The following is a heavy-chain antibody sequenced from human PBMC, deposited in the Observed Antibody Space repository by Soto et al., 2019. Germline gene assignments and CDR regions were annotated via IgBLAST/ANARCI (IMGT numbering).Heavy chain of an antibody. D-gene: IGHD5-12*01. Sequence: QVQLVQSGAEVKKPGSSVKVSCKASGVTFTNDIITWVRQAPGQGLEWMGRIIPLLDIANYAQKFQGRVKITADKSPSTAYMARNSLRSEDKAVYYCVSYSPSGSTYSGYDGIDYWGQGTLVTVSS. CDR3: VSYSPSGSTYSGYDGIDY. CDR1: GVTFTNDI. J-gene: IGHJ4*02. V-gene: IGHV1-69*02. CDR2: IIPLLDIA.